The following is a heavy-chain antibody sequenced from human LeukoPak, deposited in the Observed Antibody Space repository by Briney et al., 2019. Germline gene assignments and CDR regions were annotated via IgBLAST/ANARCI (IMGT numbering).Heavy chain of an antibody. CDR1: GFTFSSHW. Sequence: GGSLRLSCAASGFTFSSHWMSRVRQAPGKGREWVASIRPDGSEEYYMDSVKGRFTISRDNAKNSLYLQMNSLRAEDTAVYYCARLLGTVTTYDYWGQGTLVTVSS. D-gene: IGHD1-7*01. J-gene: IGHJ4*02. V-gene: IGHV3-7*01. CDR2: IRPDGSEE. CDR3: ARLLGTVTTYDY.